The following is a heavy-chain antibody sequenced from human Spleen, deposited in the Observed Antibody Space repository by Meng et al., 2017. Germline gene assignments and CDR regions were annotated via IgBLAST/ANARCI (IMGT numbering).Heavy chain of an antibody. J-gene: IGHJ4*02. V-gene: IGHV1-2*06. Sequence: QVERCQSGAEPKMPGAPVRVSCKSFVDTFTAYWLHWGRRAPGQGLEWMGRINPKSGDTHYAQRFQDRVTMTGDTSISTAYMELSGLRSDDTAMYYCARDEDISAAGKLFGDYWGQGTLVTVSS. D-gene: IGHD6-13*01. CDR1: VDTFTAYW. CDR3: ARDEDISAAGKLFGDY. CDR2: INPKSGDT.